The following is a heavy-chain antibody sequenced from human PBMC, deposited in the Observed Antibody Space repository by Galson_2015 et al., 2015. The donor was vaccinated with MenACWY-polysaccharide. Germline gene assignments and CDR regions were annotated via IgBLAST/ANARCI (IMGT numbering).Heavy chain of an antibody. V-gene: IGHV3-7*01. D-gene: IGHD6-19*01. Sequence: SLRLSCAASGFTFSTYWMSWVRQAPGKGLEWVANIKQDGSEKYYEDSVKGRFTISRDNAKNSLYLQMNSLRAKDTAVYYCARDSFYRSGWVRFYYFDYWGQGTLVTVSS. CDR1: GFTFSTYW. J-gene: IGHJ4*02. CDR3: ARDSFYRSGWVRFYYFDY. CDR2: IKQDGSEK.